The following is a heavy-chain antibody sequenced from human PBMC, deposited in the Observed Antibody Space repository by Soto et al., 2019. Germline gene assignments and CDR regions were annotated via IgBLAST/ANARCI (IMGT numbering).Heavy chain of an antibody. CDR3: ARGLSQSRWRAEGGVAFDY. CDR2: INHSGST. D-gene: IGHD3-16*01. V-gene: IGHV4-34*01. CDR1: GGSFSVYY. J-gene: IGHJ4*02. Sequence: SETLAVTCAFYGGSFSVYYWGWIRQPPGKGLEWIGEINHSGSTNYNPSLKSRVTISVDTSKNQFSLKLSSVTAADTAVYYCARGLSQSRWRAEGGVAFDYWGQGTMVTVSS.